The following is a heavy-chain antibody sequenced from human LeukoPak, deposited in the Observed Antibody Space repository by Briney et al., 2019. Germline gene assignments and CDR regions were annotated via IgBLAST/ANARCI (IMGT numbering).Heavy chain of an antibody. CDR3: ARNPPYSHSSGYYYDY. Sequence: AGSLILSCAASGFTFSTYSMNWVRQAPGKGLEWVSSITISSIYITYADSVKGRFTSSRDHAKNSLYLQMNSLRAQDTAVYYCARNPPYSHSSGYYYDYWGQGTLVTVPS. D-gene: IGHD3-22*01. V-gene: IGHV3-21*01. CDR2: ITISSIYI. CDR1: GFTFSTYS. J-gene: IGHJ4*02.